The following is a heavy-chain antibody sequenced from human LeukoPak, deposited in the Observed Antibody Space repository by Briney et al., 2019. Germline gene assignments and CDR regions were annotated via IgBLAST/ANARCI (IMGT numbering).Heavy chain of an antibody. V-gene: IGHV3-23*01. CDR2: ISGNGGST. J-gene: IGHJ4*02. Sequence: GGSLRLSCAASGFTVSSNYMSWVRQAPGKGLEWVSAISGNGGSTYYADSVKGRFTISRDNAKNSLYLQMNSLRAEDTAVYYCARARDYCDSSGYPVDYWGQGTLVTVSS. CDR1: GFTVSSNY. CDR3: ARARDYCDSSGYPVDY. D-gene: IGHD3-22*01.